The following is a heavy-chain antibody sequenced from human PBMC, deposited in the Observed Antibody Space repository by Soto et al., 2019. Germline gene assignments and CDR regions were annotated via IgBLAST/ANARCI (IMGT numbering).Heavy chain of an antibody. CDR1: GGSISSGDYY. Sequence: PSETLSLTCTVSGGSISSGDYYWSWIRQPPGKGLEWIGYIYYSGSTYYNPSLKSRVTISVDTSKNQFSLKLSSVTAADTAVYYCARGDSPYEFWSGYYPSHAFDIWGQGTMVTVSS. D-gene: IGHD3-3*01. J-gene: IGHJ3*02. CDR3: ARGDSPYEFWSGYYPSHAFDI. V-gene: IGHV4-30-4*01. CDR2: IYYSGST.